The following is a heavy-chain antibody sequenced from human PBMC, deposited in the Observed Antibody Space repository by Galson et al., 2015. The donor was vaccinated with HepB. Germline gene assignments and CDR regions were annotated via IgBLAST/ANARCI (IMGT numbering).Heavy chain of an antibody. D-gene: IGHD2-2*03. Sequence: SLRLSCAVPGFTFSTDWMSWVRQAPGKGLEWVANIKEDGSVKPFVDSVKGRFTISTDNAKNSLHLQMHSLRAEDTAVYYCARGYNGCWGSWGQGTLVTVSS. CDR1: GFTFSTDW. CDR2: IKEDGSVK. V-gene: IGHV3-7*03. CDR3: ARGYNGCWGS. J-gene: IGHJ5*02.